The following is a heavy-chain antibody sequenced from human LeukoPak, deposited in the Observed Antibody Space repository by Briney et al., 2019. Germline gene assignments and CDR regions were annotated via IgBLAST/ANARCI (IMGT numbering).Heavy chain of an antibody. V-gene: IGHV3-23*01. CDR2: ISGSGGST. CDR1: GFTFSSYA. J-gene: IGHJ4*02. D-gene: IGHD6-13*01. Sequence: GGSLRLSCAASGFTFSSYAMSWVRQAPGKGLEWVSAISGSGGSTYYADSVKGRFTISRDNSKNTLYLQMNSLRAEDTAVYYCAKGPAAVGRGGGNFDYWGQGTLVTVSS. CDR3: AKGPAAVGRGGGNFDY.